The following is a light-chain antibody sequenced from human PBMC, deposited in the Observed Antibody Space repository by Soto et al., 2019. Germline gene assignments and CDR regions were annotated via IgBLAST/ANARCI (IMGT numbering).Light chain of an antibody. CDR2: STN. CDR1: SGSVSTSYY. V-gene: IGLV8-61*01. J-gene: IGLJ3*02. Sequence: QTVVTQAPSFSVSPGGTVTLTCALSSGSVSTSYYPTWYQQTPGQAPRTLIYSTNTRSSGVPDRFSGSIRGNKAALTISGAQADDESDDYSVLYRGGGMVFGGGTKLTVL. CDR3: VLYRGGGMV.